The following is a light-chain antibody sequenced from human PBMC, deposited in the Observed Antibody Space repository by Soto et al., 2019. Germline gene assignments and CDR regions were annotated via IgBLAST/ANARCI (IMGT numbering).Light chain of an antibody. Sequence: DIQMTQSPSTLSASVGDRVTISCRASQPISNWLAWYQQKPGKAPKLLIYDSSSLETGVPPRFSGTGSGTQYTLTISSLQPDDSATYYGQQYNSDPYTFGQGTRLQIK. CDR3: QQYNSDPYT. J-gene: IGKJ2*01. CDR1: QPISNW. V-gene: IGKV1-5*01. CDR2: DSS.